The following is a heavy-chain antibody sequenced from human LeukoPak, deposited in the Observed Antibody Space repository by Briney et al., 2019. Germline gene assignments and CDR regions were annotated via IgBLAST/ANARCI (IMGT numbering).Heavy chain of an antibody. Sequence: SVKVSCKASGGTFSSYAISWVRQAPGQGLEWMGRIIPILGIANYAQKFQGRVTITADKSTSTAYMELSSLRSEDTAVYYCARGDSSVDTATVDYWGQGTLVTVSS. J-gene: IGHJ4*02. V-gene: IGHV1-69*04. CDR3: ARGDSSVDTATVDY. CDR1: GGTFSSYA. CDR2: IIPILGIA. D-gene: IGHD5-18*01.